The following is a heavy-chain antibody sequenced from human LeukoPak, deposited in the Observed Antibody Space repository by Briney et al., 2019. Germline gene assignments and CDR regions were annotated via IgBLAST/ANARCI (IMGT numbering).Heavy chain of an antibody. CDR1: GYTFTGYY. Sequence: ASVKVSCKASGYTFTGYYMHWVRQAPGQGLEWMGWINPNSGGTNYAQKFQGWVTMTRDTSISTAYMELSSLRSEDTAVYYCARSALDSSGYYYVRYFDYWGQGTLVTVSS. J-gene: IGHJ4*02. D-gene: IGHD3-22*01. V-gene: IGHV1-2*04. CDR2: INPNSGGT. CDR3: ARSALDSSGYYYVRYFDY.